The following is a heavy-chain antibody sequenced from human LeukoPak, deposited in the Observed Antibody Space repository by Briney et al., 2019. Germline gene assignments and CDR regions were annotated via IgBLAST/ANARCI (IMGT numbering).Heavy chain of an antibody. Sequence: GGSLRLSCAASGFTVSSSFMSWVRQAPGKGLEWVANINQDGSEKFYVDSVKGRFTVSRDNAKNSLYLRMNSLRAEDTAVYYCARDIVPPGIFWEFWGQGSLVTVSS. V-gene: IGHV3-7*05. CDR2: INQDGSEK. J-gene: IGHJ4*02. CDR1: GFTVSSSF. D-gene: IGHD2-2*01. CDR3: ARDIVPPGIFWEF.